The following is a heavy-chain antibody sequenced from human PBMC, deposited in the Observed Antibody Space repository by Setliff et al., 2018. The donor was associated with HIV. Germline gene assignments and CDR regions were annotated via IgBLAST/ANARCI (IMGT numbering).Heavy chain of an antibody. CDR3: AKLDYYDSSGFNLGDAFDI. V-gene: IGHV3-21*01. D-gene: IGHD3-22*01. CDR2: ISGSRTYI. Sequence: GGSLRLSCAASGFTFSSYSMNWVRQAPGKGLEWVSSISGSRTYIYYADSAKGRFTISRDNAKNSLYLQMNSLRAEDTAVYYCAKLDYYDSSGFNLGDAFDIWGQGTMVTVSS. J-gene: IGHJ3*02. CDR1: GFTFSSYS.